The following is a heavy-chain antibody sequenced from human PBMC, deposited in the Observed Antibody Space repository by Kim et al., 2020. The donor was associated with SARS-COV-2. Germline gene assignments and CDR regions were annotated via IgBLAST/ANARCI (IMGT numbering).Heavy chain of an antibody. Sequence: GGSLRLSCAASGFTFSSYGMHWVRQAPGKGLEWVAVISYDGSNKYYADSVKGRFTISRDNSKNTLYLQMNSLRAEDTAVYYCAKNRLWFGETYYYYGMDVGGQGTTVTVSS. D-gene: IGHD3-10*01. CDR1: GFTFSSYG. CDR2: ISYDGSNK. CDR3: AKNRLWFGETYYYYGMDV. V-gene: IGHV3-30*18. J-gene: IGHJ6*02.